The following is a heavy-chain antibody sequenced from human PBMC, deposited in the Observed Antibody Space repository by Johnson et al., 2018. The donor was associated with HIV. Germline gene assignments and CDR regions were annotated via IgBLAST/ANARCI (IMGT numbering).Heavy chain of an antibody. D-gene: IGHD2-15*01. CDR1: GFTFSSYA. V-gene: IGHV3-15*01. J-gene: IGHJ3*02. Sequence: MQLVESGGGLVKPGESLRLSCAASGFTFSSYAMSWVRQAQGKGLEWVGRIKSKTDGGTTDYAAPVKGRFTISRDDSKNTLYLHMNSMKTEDTAVYYCTTIWTTLVYCSGGSCDDAFEIWGQGTMVTVSS. CDR3: TTIWTTLVYCSGGSCDDAFEI. CDR2: IKSKTDGGTT.